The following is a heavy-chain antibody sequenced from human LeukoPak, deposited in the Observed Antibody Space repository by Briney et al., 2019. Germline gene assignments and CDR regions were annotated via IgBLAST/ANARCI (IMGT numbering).Heavy chain of an antibody. Sequence: GGSLRLSWAASGFTFSSYEMNWIRQAPGKGLEWISYISNSGSTKYYADSVKGRFTISRDNAKNSVFQQMNSLRAEDTAVYYCAAVIDYWGQGTLVTVSS. CDR3: AAVIDY. CDR1: GFTFSSYE. V-gene: IGHV3-48*03. CDR2: ISNSGSTK. J-gene: IGHJ4*02.